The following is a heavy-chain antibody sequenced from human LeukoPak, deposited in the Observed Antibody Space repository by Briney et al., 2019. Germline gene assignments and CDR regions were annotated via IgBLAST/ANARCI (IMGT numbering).Heavy chain of an antibody. D-gene: IGHD7-27*01. V-gene: IGHV4-61*02. CDR2: IYSSGSA. Sequence: TLSLPCTVFGGSISSGSYYWSWIRQPAGKGLEWIGRIYSSGSANYNPSLKSRVTISVDTSKNQFSLKLNSVTAADTAVYYCARENGANWGLVDPWGQGTLVTVSS. CDR3: ARENGANWGLVDP. J-gene: IGHJ5*02. CDR1: GGSISSGSYY.